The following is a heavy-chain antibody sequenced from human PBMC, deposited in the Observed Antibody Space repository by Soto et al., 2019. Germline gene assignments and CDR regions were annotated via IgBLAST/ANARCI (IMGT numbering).Heavy chain of an antibody. Sequence: EMQLVESGGGLVQPGRSLRLSCAASGFTFDDYAMHWVRQAPGKGLEWVSGINWNSGYKGYADSVKGRFTISRDNAQNSLYLQMDSLRPEDTAFYYCAKDRASGSGTFSDYWGQGALVTVSS. CDR2: INWNSGYK. CDR1: GFTFDDYA. J-gene: IGHJ4*02. CDR3: AKDRASGSGTFSDY. D-gene: IGHD3-10*01. V-gene: IGHV3-9*01.